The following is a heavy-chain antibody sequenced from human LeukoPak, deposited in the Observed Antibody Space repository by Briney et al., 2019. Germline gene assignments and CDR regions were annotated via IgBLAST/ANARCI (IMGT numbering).Heavy chain of an antibody. CDR3: ARVKSGELYSGYDRGAFDI. D-gene: IGHD5-12*01. J-gene: IGHJ3*02. CDR2: IIPIFGTA. CDR1: GGTFSSYA. Sequence: SVKVSCKASGGTFSSYAISWVLQAPGQGLEWMGGIIPIFGTANYAQKFQGRVTITADESTSTAYMELSSLRSEDTAVYYCARVKSGELYSGYDRGAFDIWGQGTMVTVSS. V-gene: IGHV1-69*01.